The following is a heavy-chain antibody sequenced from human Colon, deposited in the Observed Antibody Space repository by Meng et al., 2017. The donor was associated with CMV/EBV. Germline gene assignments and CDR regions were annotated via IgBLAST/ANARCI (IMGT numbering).Heavy chain of an antibody. J-gene: IGHJ4*02. CDR3: TRGNSHAHDY. V-gene: IGHV3-9*01. Sequence: SLKISCAASGFTFEDHAMHWVRQAPGKGLEWVAGISYNSDNIQYAESVKGRFTISRDNAKNSLYLQMNSLRAEDTAVYYCTRGNSHAHDYWGQGTLVTVSS. CDR1: GFTFEDHA. CDR2: ISYNSDNI.